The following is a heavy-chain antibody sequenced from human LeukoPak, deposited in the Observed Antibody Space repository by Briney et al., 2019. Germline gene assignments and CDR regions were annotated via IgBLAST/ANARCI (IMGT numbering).Heavy chain of an antibody. Sequence: ASVKVSCKASGYTFTSYAMNWVRQAPGQGLEWMGWINTNTGNPTYAQGFTGRFVFSLGTSVSTAYLQISSLKAEDTAVYYCARDIAAVLGGLGDYYYYYGMDVWGQGTTVTVSS. CDR1: GYTFTSYA. CDR2: INTNTGNP. CDR3: ARDIAAVLGGLGDYYYYYGMDV. D-gene: IGHD6-25*01. V-gene: IGHV7-4-1*02. J-gene: IGHJ6*02.